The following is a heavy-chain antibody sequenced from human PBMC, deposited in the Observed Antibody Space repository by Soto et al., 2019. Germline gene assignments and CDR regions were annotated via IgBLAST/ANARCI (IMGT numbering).Heavy chain of an antibody. CDR2: IYYNGDT. V-gene: IGHV4-39*02. J-gene: IGHJ4*02. D-gene: IGHD2-8*02. CDR1: GGSISSNSHY. CDR3: ARDKITGLFDY. Sequence: SETLSLTCSVSGGSISSNSHYWVWIRQPPGKGLEWIGSIYYNGDTYYNPSLKSRVTISVDTSKNQFSVKLNSVTAADTAVYYCARDKITGLFDYWGQGTLVTVSS.